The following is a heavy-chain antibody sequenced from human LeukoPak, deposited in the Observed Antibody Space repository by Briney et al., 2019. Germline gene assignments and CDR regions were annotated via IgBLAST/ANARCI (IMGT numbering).Heavy chain of an antibody. D-gene: IGHD3-9*01. CDR3: TRAVKIYDTLTVYEYCVDY. CDR1: GYTFTSYD. J-gene: IGHJ4*02. V-gene: IGHV1-8*01. Sequence: GASVHVSCKASGYTFTSYDINWVRQATGQGLEWMGWMIPHSGNTGYAQKFQGRVTMTRNTATSTAYMELSSLTSEDTAVYYCTRAVKIYDTLTVYEYCVDYWLQGTLVTVPS. CDR2: MIPHSGNT.